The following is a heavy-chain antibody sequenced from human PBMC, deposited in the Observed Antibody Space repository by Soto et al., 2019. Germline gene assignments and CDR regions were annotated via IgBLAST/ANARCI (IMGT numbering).Heavy chain of an antibody. D-gene: IGHD1-26*01. CDR3: AREGGIVGATAADY. CDR2: IYYSGST. Sequence: QVQLQESGPGLVKPSQTLSLTCTVSGGSISSGGYYWSWIRQHPGKGLEWIGYIYYSGSTYYNPSPKRRVTISVETSKNQFSLKLSSVTAADTAVYYCAREGGIVGATAADYWGQGTLVTVSS. J-gene: IGHJ4*02. CDR1: GGSISSGGYY. V-gene: IGHV4-31*03.